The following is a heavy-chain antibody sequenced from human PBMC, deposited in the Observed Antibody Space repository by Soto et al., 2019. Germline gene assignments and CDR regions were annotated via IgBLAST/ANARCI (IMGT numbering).Heavy chain of an antibody. J-gene: IGHJ5*02. CDR3: ARSIAAAGPSWFDP. CDR2: IIPIFTTA. V-gene: IGHV1-69*06. D-gene: IGHD6-13*01. Sequence: VKVSCQASGGTFSNYAINWVRQAPGQGLEWMGGIIPIFTTANYAQKFQGRVTITADKSTSTAYMELSSLRSEDTAVYYCARSIAAAGPSWFDPWGQGTLVTVSS. CDR1: GGTFSNYA.